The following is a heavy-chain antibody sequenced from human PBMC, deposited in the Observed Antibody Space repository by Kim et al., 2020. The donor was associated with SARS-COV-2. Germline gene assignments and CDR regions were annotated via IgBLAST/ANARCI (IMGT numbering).Heavy chain of an antibody. D-gene: IGHD3-10*01. CDR3: AKAQLWFGELLNDFDI. CDR1: GFTFDDYA. CDR2: ISWNSGSI. J-gene: IGHJ3*02. Sequence: GGSLRLSCAASGFTFDDYAMHWVRQAPGKGLEWVSGISWNSGSIGYADSVKGRFTISRDNAKNSLYLQMNSLRAEDTALYYCAKAQLWFGELLNDFDIWGQGTMVTVSS. V-gene: IGHV3-9*01.